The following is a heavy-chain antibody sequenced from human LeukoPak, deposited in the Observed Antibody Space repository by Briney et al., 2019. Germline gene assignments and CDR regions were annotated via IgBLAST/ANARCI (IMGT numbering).Heavy chain of an antibody. Sequence: SETLSLTCTVSGGSISSYYWSWIRQPPGKRLEWIGYIYYSGSTNYNPSLKSRVTISVDTSKNQFSLKLRSVTAADTAVYYCARATYSSGWGTSDYWGQGTLVTVSS. CDR3: ARATYSSGWGTSDY. CDR2: IYYSGST. CDR1: GGSISSYY. J-gene: IGHJ4*02. V-gene: IGHV4-59*01. D-gene: IGHD6-19*01.